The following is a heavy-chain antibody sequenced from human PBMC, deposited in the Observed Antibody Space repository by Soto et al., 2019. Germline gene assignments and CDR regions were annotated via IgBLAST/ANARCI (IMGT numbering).Heavy chain of an antibody. J-gene: IGHJ4*02. V-gene: IGHV4-39*01. CDR3: ARHDLYSSGWSDFDY. Sequence: SETLSLTCTVSGGPISSSSYYWGWIRQPPGKGLEWIGSIYYSGSTYYNPSLKSRVTISVDTSKNQFSLKLSSVTAADTAVYYCARHDLYSSGWSDFDYWGQGTLVTVSS. CDR2: IYYSGST. CDR1: GGPISSSSYY. D-gene: IGHD6-19*01.